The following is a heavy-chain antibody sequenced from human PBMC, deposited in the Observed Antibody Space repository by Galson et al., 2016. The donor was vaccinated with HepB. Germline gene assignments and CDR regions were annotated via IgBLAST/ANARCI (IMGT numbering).Heavy chain of an antibody. CDR3: ARDQGQQLPSLLYTSGLDV. CDR1: GFSVTSYA. J-gene: IGHJ6*02. D-gene: IGHD6-13*01. V-gene: IGHV3-30*04. Sequence: SLRLSCAASGFSVTSYALHWVRQAPGKGLEWVALISDDGSDGHYADSVKGRVPISRDSSKNTVYLQLNRLTAEDTAVYFCARDQGQQLPSLLYTSGLDVWGQGTTVSVSS. CDR2: ISDDGSDG.